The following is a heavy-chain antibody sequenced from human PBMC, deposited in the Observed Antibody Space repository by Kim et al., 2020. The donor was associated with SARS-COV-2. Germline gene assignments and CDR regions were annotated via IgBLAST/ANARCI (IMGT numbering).Heavy chain of an antibody. Sequence: GGSLRLSCAASGFVFSSNGMHWVRQAPGKGLEWVAVIWYDGSGKYYSDSVKGRFTISRDNPKNTLFLQMNSVRAEDTAVYYCAREDYGGNPDYFYGMDVWGQGTPVTVSS. CDR3: AREDYGGNPDYFYGMDV. V-gene: IGHV3-33*01. CDR2: IWYDGSGK. D-gene: IGHD2-15*01. CDR1: GFVFSSNG. J-gene: IGHJ6*02.